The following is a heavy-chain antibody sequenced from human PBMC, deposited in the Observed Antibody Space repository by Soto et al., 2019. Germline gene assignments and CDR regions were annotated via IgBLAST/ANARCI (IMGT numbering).Heavy chain of an antibody. Sequence: QVQLQESGPGLVKPSQTLSLTRTVSGGSISSGGYYWSWIRQHPGKGLEWIGYIYYSGSTYYNPSLKSGVTISVDTSKNQFSLKLSSVTAADTAVYYCARDRGYCSGGSCYSGYYYGMDVWGQGTTVTVSS. CDR1: GGSISSGGYY. J-gene: IGHJ6*02. CDR3: ARDRGYCSGGSCYSGYYYGMDV. D-gene: IGHD2-15*01. V-gene: IGHV4-31*03. CDR2: IYYSGST.